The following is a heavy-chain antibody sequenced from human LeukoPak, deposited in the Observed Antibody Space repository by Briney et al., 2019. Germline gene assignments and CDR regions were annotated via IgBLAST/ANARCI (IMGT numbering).Heavy chain of an antibody. CDR3: ARGAQYRPYDAFDI. J-gene: IGHJ3*02. Sequence: ASVKVSCKASGYPFTSYGISWVRQAPGQGLEWMGWISAYNGNTNYAQKLQGRVTMTTDTSTSTAYMELRSLRSDDTAVYYCARGAQYRPYDAFDIWGQGTMVTVSS. CDR1: GYPFTSYG. D-gene: IGHD2/OR15-2a*01. CDR2: ISAYNGNT. V-gene: IGHV1-18*01.